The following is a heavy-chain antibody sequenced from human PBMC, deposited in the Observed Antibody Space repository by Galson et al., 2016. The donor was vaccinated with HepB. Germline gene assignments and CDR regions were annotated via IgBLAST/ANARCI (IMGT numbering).Heavy chain of an antibody. CDR1: GGTFSSYA. D-gene: IGHD2-15*01. Sequence: SVKVSCKASGGTFSSYAISWVRQAPGQGLEWMGGIIPIFDTANYAQKFQGRVTITADESTSTAYMELSSLRSEDTAVYYCARPGGDIVVVVAATYSDAFDIWGQGTMVTVSS. V-gene: IGHV1-69*13. CDR2: IIPIFDTA. CDR3: ARPGGDIVVVVAATYSDAFDI. J-gene: IGHJ3*02.